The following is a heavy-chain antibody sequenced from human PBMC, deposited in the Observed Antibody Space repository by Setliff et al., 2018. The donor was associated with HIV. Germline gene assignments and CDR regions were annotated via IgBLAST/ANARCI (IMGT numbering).Heavy chain of an antibody. J-gene: IGHJ1*01. V-gene: IGHV4-39*01. CDR3: ARQGYNYDSSGYLIPAGYFQH. CDR1: GGSVSSSSHY. CDR2: IYYSGST. Sequence: PSENLSLTCSVSGGSVSSSSHYWGWIRQPPGKGLEWIGSIYYSGSTYYNPSLKSRLTISVDTSNNQFSLKLTSVTDADTAVYYCARQGYNYDSSGYLIPAGYFQHWGQGTLVTVSS. D-gene: IGHD3-22*01.